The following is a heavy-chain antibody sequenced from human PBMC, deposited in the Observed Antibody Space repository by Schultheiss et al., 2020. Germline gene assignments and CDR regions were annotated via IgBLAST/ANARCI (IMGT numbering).Heavy chain of an antibody. V-gene: IGHV3-30*03. D-gene: IGHD3-22*01. CDR3: TRWFDSSGYYSYYYYYGMDV. CDR1: GFTFSSYG. CDR2: ISYDGSNK. Sequence: GGSLRLSCAASGFTFSSYGMHWVRQAPGKGLEWVAVISYDGSNKYYADSVKGRFTISRDNSKNTLYLQMNSLKTEDTAVYYCTRWFDSSGYYSYYYYYGMDVWGQGTTVTVSS. J-gene: IGHJ6*02.